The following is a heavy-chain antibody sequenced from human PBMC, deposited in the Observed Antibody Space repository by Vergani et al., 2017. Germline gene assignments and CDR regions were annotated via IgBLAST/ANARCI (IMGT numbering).Heavy chain of an antibody. J-gene: IGHJ6*02. CDR2: IYYSGST. Sequence: QVQLQESGPGLVKPSETLSLTCTVSGGSISSYYWSWIRQPPGKGLEWIGYIYYSGSTNYNPSLKSRVTISVDTSKNQFSLKLSSVTAADTAVYYCAGTHRVAGTGYYYGMDVWGQGTTVTVSS. V-gene: IGHV4-59*01. CDR1: GGSISSYY. CDR3: AGTHRVAGTGYYYGMDV. D-gene: IGHD6-19*01.